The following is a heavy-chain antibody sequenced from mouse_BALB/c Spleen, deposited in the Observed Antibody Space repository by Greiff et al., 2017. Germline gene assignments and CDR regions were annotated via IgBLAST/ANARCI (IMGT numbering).Heavy chain of an antibody. D-gene: IGHD2-1*01. CDR1: GFAFSSYD. V-gene: IGHV5-12-1*01. CDR2: ISSSGGST. Sequence: EVKLMESGGGLVKPGGSLKLSCAASGFAFSSYDMSWVRQTPEKRLAWVAYISSSGGSTYYPDTVKGRFTISRNNAKNTLYLQMSSLKSEDTAMYYCARRGEVNAMDYWGQGTSVTVSS. J-gene: IGHJ4*01. CDR3: ARRGEVNAMDY.